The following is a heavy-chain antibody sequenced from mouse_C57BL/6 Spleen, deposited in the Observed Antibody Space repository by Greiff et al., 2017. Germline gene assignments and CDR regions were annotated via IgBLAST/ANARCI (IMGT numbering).Heavy chain of an antibody. D-gene: IGHD1-1*01. CDR1: GFTFSSYA. J-gene: IGHJ1*03. CDR3: ARDTVVGYFDV. CDR2: ISDGGSYT. V-gene: IGHV5-4*01. Sequence: EVQLVESGGGLVKPGGSLKLSCAASGFTFSSYAMSWVRQTPEKRLEWVATISDGGSYTYYPDNVKGRFTISRDNAKNNLYLQMSHLKSEDTAMYYCARDTVVGYFDVWGTGTTVTVSS.